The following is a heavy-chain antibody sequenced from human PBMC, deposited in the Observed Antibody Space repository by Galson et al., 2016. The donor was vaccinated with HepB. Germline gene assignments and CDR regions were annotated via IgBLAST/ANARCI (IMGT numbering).Heavy chain of an antibody. V-gene: IGHV3-30*04. J-gene: IGHJ5*02. CDR2: ISYDGNYK. Sequence: RSLRLSCAASGITFSSYPMHWVRQAPGKGLEWVAVISYDGNYKNYVDSVKGRFTISRDNSKNTLYLQMSSLRPEDTAVYYCARGVLQFLEWSMLDPWGQGTLVTVTS. CDR3: ARGVLQFLEWSMLDP. D-gene: IGHD3-3*01. CDR1: GITFSSYP.